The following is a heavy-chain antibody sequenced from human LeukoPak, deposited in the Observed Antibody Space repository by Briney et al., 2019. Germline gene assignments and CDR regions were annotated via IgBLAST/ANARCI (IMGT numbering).Heavy chain of an antibody. CDR3: ARSEAVAWFFDL. Sequence: GGSLRLSCAASGFTFSAYWMHWVRQAPGKGLVWVSRLNTDGRDTRYADSVQGRFTISRDNAKNTLYLQMNSLRAEDTAVYYCARSEAVAWFFDLWGRGTLVTVSS. CDR2: LNTDGRDT. V-gene: IGHV3-74*01. CDR1: GFTFSAYW. J-gene: IGHJ2*01. D-gene: IGHD6-19*01.